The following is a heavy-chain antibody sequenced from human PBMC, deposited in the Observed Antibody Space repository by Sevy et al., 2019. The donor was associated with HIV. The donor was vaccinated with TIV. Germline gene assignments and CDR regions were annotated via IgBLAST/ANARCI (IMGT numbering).Heavy chain of an antibody. CDR2: INPNGGGT. V-gene: IGHV1-2*02. CDR3: ARDHMYYYDTTAYYAGTDY. CDR1: GYTFIGYY. Sequence: ASVKVSCKTSGYTFIGYYMHWERQAPGRGLEWMGWINPNGGGTNYAQKFQGRVTMTSDTSIGTAYMELSGLRSDDTAIYYCARDHMYYYDTTAYYAGTDYWGQGTLVTVSS. J-gene: IGHJ4*02. D-gene: IGHD3-22*01.